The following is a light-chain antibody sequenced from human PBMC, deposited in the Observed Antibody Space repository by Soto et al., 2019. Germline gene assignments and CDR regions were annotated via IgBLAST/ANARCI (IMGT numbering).Light chain of an antibody. CDR1: QGITYH. V-gene: IGKV1-16*02. J-gene: IGKJ4*01. CDR2: DAS. Sequence: DIQMTQSPSSLSASVGDTVTITCRASQGITYHLAWFQQKPGEAPKSLIYDASSLQSGVPSKFSGSGSGTDFTLTISSLQPEDFATYYCQQNHNYPLTFGGGTKVEMK. CDR3: QQNHNYPLT.